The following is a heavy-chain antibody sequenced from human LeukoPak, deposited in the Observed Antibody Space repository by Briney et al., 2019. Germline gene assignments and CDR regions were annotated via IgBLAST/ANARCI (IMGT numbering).Heavy chain of an antibody. D-gene: IGHD4-17*01. CDR1: GFTFSSYA. Sequence: SGGSLRLSCAASGFTFSSYAMSWVRQAPGKGLEWVSAISGSGGSTYYADSVKGRFTISRDNSKNTLYLQMNSLRAEDTAVYYCAKLVPDYGDYGYFDYWGQGTLVTVSS. CDR2: ISGSGGST. CDR3: AKLVPDYGDYGYFDY. V-gene: IGHV3-23*01. J-gene: IGHJ4*02.